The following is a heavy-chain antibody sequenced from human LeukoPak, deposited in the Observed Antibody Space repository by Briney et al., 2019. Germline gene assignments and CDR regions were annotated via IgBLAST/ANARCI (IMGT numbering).Heavy chain of an antibody. CDR1: GFTFSSYA. CDR2: ISDDGSNK. D-gene: IGHD2-2*02. CDR3: VRALLGYCSSTGCYTGDY. J-gene: IGHJ4*02. Sequence: PGGSLRLSCAASGFTFSSYAMHGVRQPVAKGLEWVAVISDDGSNKYYADSVKGRFTLSRDNSKNTLYVQMHSLRPEDTAVYYCVRALLGYCSSTGCYTGDYWGQGTLVTVS. V-gene: IGHV3-30*04.